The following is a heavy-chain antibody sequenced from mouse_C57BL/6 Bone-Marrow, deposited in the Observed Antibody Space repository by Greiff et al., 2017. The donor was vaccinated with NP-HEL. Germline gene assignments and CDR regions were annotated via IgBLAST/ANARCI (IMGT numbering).Heavy chain of an antibody. CDR1: GFTFSSYG. CDR3: ARHGGDYERKTWFAY. V-gene: IGHV5-6*02. J-gene: IGHJ3*01. D-gene: IGHD2-4*01. CDR2: ISSGGSYT. Sequence: EVKLVESGGDLVKPGGSLKLSCAASGFTFSSYGMSWVRQTPDKRLEWVATISSGGSYTYYPDSVKGRFTISRDNAKNTLYLQMSSLKSEDTAMYYCARHGGDYERKTWFAYWGQGTLVTVSA.